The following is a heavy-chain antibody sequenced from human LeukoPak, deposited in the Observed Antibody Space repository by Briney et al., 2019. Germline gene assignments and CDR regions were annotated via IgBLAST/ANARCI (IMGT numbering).Heavy chain of an antibody. D-gene: IGHD6-13*01. V-gene: IGHV3-13*01. CDR3: ARSSSWYDY. Sequence: GGSLRLSCAASGFTFSNYDMHWVRQATGKGLEWVSAFHTAGDTHYSGSVKGRFATSRENAKNTLYLQMNSLRADDTAVYYCARSSSWYDYWGQGTLVTVSS. CDR1: GFTFSNYD. J-gene: IGHJ4*02. CDR2: FHTAGDT.